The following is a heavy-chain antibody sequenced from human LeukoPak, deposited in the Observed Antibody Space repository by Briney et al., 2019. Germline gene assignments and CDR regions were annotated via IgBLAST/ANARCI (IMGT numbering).Heavy chain of an antibody. Sequence: GGSLRLSCAASGFSVTSTYMTWVRQAPGKGLEWVSVIYTRGNTYYADSVKGRFIISRDNSANTVYLQVSGLRADDTAVYYCARPHNNSLDNAFDIWGQGTMVTVSA. CDR3: ARPHNNSLDNAFDI. J-gene: IGHJ3*02. D-gene: IGHD1/OR15-1a*01. CDR2: IYTRGNT. V-gene: IGHV3-53*01. CDR1: GFSVTSTY.